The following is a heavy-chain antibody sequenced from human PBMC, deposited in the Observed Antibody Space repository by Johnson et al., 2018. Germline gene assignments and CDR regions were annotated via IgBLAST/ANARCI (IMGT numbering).Heavy chain of an antibody. J-gene: IGHJ6*02. V-gene: IGHV4-59*01. CDR3: ARDRQGAARAYYYGMDV. D-gene: IGHD6-6*01. Sequence: QVQLQESGPGLVKPSETLSLTCTVSVGSISSYYWSWIRQPPGKGLEWIGYIYYSGSTNYNPSLNSRVTISVDTSKNQFSLKLSSVTAADTAVDYCARDRQGAARAYYYGMDVWGQGTTVTVSS. CDR1: VGSISSYY. CDR2: IYYSGST.